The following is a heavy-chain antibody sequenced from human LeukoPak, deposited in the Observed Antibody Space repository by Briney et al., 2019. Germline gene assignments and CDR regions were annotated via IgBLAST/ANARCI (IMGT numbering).Heavy chain of an antibody. Sequence: ASVKVSCKASGYTFTSYGISWVRQAPGQGLEWMGIINPSGGSTSYAQKFQGRVTMTRDMSTSTVYMELSSLRSEDTAVYYCAGGRWELLLAFDYWGQEPWSPSPQ. CDR1: GYTFTSYG. V-gene: IGHV1-46*01. CDR2: INPSGGST. CDR3: AGGRWELLLAFDY. D-gene: IGHD1-26*01. J-gene: IGHJ4*01.